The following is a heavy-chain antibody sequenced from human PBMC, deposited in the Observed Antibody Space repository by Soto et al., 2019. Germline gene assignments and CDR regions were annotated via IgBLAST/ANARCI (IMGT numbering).Heavy chain of an antibody. V-gene: IGHV3-21*01. J-gene: IGHJ4*02. D-gene: IGHD4-4*01. CDR3: AREGSLYNDYISNCADY. CDR1: GFTFSSSS. CDR2: ISTTSSYI. Sequence: EVQLVESGGGLVKPGGSLRLSCEASGFTFSSSSMIWVRQAPGKGLEWVSSISTTSSYIYYADSVKGRFTISRDNAKNSLYLLMNSLRAEDTAVYYCAREGSLYNDYISNCADYWGQGTLVTVSS.